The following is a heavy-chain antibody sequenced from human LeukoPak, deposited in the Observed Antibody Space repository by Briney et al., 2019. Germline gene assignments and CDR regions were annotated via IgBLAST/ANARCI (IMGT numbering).Heavy chain of an antibody. Sequence: GGTLRLSCAASGFTFSSYGMSWVRQAPGKGLEWVSAISGSGGSTYYADSVKGRFTTSRDNSKNTLYLQMNSLRAEDTAVYYCAKDMSFMITFGGVIDWGQGTLVTVSS. CDR2: ISGSGGST. D-gene: IGHD3-16*02. V-gene: IGHV3-23*01. CDR3: AKDMSFMITFGGVID. CDR1: GFTFSSYG. J-gene: IGHJ4*02.